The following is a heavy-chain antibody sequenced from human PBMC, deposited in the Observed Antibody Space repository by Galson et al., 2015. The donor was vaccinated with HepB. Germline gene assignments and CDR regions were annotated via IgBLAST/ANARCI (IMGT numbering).Heavy chain of an antibody. CDR1: GFTFSSYG. Sequence: SLRLSCAASGFTFSSYGMHWVRQAPGKGLEWVAFIRYEGSNKYYADSVKGRFTISRDNSKNTLYLQMNSLRAEDTAVYYCANRVDGNGDYGFDYWGQGTLVTVSS. J-gene: IGHJ4*02. CDR2: IRYEGSNK. CDR3: ANRVDGNGDYGFDY. D-gene: IGHD4-17*01. V-gene: IGHV3-30*02.